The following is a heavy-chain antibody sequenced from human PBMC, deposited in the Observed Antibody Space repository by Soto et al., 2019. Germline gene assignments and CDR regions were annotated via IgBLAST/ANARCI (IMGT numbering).Heavy chain of an antibody. D-gene: IGHD6-13*01. J-gene: IGHJ6*02. CDR3: ARDSIAAAGIVDESNYYYGMDV. CDR1: GCTFSSYA. CDR2: IIPIFGTA. V-gene: IGHV1-69*13. Sequence: SVKVSCKASGCTFSSYAISWVRQAPGQGLEWMGGIIPIFGTANYAQKFQGRVTITADESTSTAYMELSSLRSEDTAVYYCARDSIAAAGIVDESNYYYGMDVWGQGTTVTVSS.